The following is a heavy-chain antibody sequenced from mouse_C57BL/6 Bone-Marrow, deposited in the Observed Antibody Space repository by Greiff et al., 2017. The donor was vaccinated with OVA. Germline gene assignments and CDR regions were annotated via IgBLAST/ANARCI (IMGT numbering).Heavy chain of an antibody. CDR1: GFTFSDYG. CDR2: ISSGSSTI. Sequence: EVQVVESGGGLVKPGGSLKLSCAASGFTFSDYGMHWVRQAPEQGLEWVAYISSGSSTIYYADTVKGRFTISRDNAKNTLFLQMTSLRSEDTAMYYCARRFFAYWGQGTLVTVSA. V-gene: IGHV5-17*01. J-gene: IGHJ3*01. CDR3: ARRFFAY.